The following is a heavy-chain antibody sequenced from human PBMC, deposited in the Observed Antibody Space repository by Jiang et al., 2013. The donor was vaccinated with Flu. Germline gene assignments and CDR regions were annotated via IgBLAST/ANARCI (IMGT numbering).Heavy chain of an antibody. Sequence: SGAEVKKPGASVKVSCKTSGYIFTDNYIHWVRQAPGQGLEWMGWIDPNNYDTHYAQKFQGRVTLTGDTSISTAYMELSSLTSDDTAVYYCAKEWSALDYWGQGTLVTVSS. CDR3: AKEWSALDY. CDR1: GYIFTDNY. D-gene: IGHD1-26*01. CDR2: IDPNNYDT. V-gene: IGHV1-2*02. J-gene: IGHJ4*02.